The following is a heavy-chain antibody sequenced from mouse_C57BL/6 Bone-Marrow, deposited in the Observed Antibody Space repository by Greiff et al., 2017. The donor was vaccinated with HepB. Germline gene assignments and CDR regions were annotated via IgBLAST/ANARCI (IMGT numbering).Heavy chain of an antibody. CDR1: GFSLSTSGMG. Sequence: QVTLKESGPGILQSSQPLSLTCSFSGFSLSTSGMGVSWIRQPSGKGLEWLAHIYWDYDKRYNPSLKSRLTISKDTSRNQVFLKITSVDTADTATYYCARMLRYQLGAYWGQGTLVTVSA. CDR2: IYWDYDK. CDR3: ARMLRYQLGAY. V-gene: IGHV8-12*01. D-gene: IGHD1-1*01. J-gene: IGHJ3*01.